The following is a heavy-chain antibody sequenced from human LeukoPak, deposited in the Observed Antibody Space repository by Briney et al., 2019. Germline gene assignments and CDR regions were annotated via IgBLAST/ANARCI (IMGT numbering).Heavy chain of an antibody. Sequence: PSETLSLTCAVYGVSFSGYYWSWIRQPPGKGLEWIGEINHSGSTNYNPSLKSRVTISVDTSKNQFSLKLSSVTAADTAVYYCARGVGGSSWYYWGQGTLVTVSS. J-gene: IGHJ4*02. CDR2: INHSGST. D-gene: IGHD6-13*01. CDR3: ARGVGGSSWYY. CDR1: GVSFSGYY. V-gene: IGHV4-34*01.